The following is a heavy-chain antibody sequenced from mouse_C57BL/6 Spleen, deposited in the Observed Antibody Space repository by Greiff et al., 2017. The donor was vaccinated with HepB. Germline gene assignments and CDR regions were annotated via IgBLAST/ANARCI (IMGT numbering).Heavy chain of an antibody. V-gene: IGHV1-18*01. CDR2: INPNNGGT. D-gene: IGHD2-2*01. CDR3: ARNPIYYGYFYYAMDY. Sequence: EVQLQQSGPELVKPGASVKIPCKASGYTFTDYNMDWVKQSHGKSLEWIGDINPNNGGTIYNQKFKGKATLTVDKSSSTAYMELRSLTSEDTAVYYWARNPIYYGYFYYAMDYWGQGTSVTVSS. CDR1: GYTFTDYN. J-gene: IGHJ4*01.